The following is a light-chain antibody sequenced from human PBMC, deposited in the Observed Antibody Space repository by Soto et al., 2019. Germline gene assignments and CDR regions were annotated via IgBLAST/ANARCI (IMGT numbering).Light chain of an antibody. J-gene: IGLJ1*01. CDR3: SSYAVKKNFVV. V-gene: IGLV2-8*01. CDR2: EVN. CDR1: SDDTGGYDC. Sequence: QSVLPQTPSASGSPGQSVTISCTGSSDDTGGYDCVSWYQHHPGRTPKLIIYEVNKRPSGVPDRFSGSKSGNTASLTVSGLQAEDGADYYCSSYAVKKNFVVFGSGTKVTVL.